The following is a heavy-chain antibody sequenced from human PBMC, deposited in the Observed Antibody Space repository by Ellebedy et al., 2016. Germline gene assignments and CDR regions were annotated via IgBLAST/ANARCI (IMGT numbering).Heavy chain of an antibody. Sequence: GGSLRLXXAASGFTLSSYWMSWVRQAPGKGREWVASIKEDGSDKKFVDSAKGRFAISRDNAENSLYLQMNSLRAEDTAVYYCARLYGGVTVFDSWGRGTLVTVSS. V-gene: IGHV3-7*03. J-gene: IGHJ4*02. CDR3: ARLYGGVTVFDS. CDR2: IKEDGSDK. CDR1: GFTLSSYW. D-gene: IGHD4-23*01.